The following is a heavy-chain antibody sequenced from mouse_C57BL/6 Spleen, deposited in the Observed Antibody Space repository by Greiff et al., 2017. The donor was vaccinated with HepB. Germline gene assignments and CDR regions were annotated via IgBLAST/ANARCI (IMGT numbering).Heavy chain of an antibody. V-gene: IGHV3-6*01. CDR3: ASPYSNYWYFDV. CDR2: ISYDGSN. CDR1: GYSITSGYY. D-gene: IGHD2-5*01. J-gene: IGHJ1*03. Sequence: EVKLQESGPGLVKPSQSLSLTCSVTGYSITSGYYWNWIRQFPGNKLEWMGYISYDGSNNYNPSLKNRISITRDTSKNQFFLKLNSVTTEDTATYYFASPYSNYWYFDVWGTGTTVTVSS.